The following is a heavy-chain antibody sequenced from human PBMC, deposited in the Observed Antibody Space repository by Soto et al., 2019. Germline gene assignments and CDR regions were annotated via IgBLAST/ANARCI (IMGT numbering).Heavy chain of an antibody. J-gene: IGHJ4*02. CDR2: INAGNGNT. V-gene: IGHV1-3*01. Sequence: ASVTVSCTASGGTLSRYSITWVRQAPGQRLEWMGWINAGNGNTKYSQKFQDRVTITRDTSASTAYMELSSLRSEDTAVYYCARDLVGWTDYWGQGTLVTVSS. CDR1: GGTLSRYS. CDR3: ARDLVGWTDY. D-gene: IGHD6-19*01.